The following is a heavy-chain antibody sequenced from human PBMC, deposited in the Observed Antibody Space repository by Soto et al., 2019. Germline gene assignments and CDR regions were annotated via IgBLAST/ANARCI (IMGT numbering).Heavy chain of an antibody. D-gene: IGHD4-17*01. J-gene: IGHJ2*01. V-gene: IGHV3-53*01. CDR1: GFTVTNKY. CDR2: IYSGGST. Sequence: EVQLAESGGGLIQPGGSLRLSCAASGFTVTNKYMTWVRQAPGKGLEWVSVIYSGGSTSYADSVKGRFTISRDNSKNILYLQMHSLRAEDTAVYYCARVDYGDYGWYFDLWGRGTLVTVSS. CDR3: ARVDYGDYGWYFDL.